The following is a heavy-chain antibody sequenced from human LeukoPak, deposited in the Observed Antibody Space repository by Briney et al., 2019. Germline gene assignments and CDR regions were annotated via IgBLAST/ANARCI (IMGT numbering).Heavy chain of an antibody. V-gene: IGHV1-18*01. CDR1: GYTFTSYG. J-gene: IGHJ4*02. Sequence: ASVKVSCKASGYTFTSYGISWVRQAPGQGLEWMGWISAYNGNTNYAQKLQGRVTMTEDTSTDTAYMELSSLRSEDTAVYYCATPIAAAGLFGYWGQGTLVTVSS. CDR3: ATPIAAAGLFGY. D-gene: IGHD6-13*01. CDR2: ISAYNGNT.